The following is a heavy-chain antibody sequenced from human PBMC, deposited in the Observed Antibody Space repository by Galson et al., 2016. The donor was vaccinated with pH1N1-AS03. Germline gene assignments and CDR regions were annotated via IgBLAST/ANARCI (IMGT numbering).Heavy chain of an antibody. D-gene: IGHD2-8*02. J-gene: IGHJ5*02. CDR3: ARLVYVTGGPTGDWFDP. V-gene: IGHV5-10-1*01. CDR1: GYTFISYW. CDR2: IDPTDSYT. Sequence: QSGAEVKKPGESLRISCKGSGYTFISYWINWVRQVPGKGLEWMGRIDPTDSYTNYSPSFQGHVTISVDESISTAYLQWNSLKASDTAIYFCARLVYVTGGPTGDWFDPW.